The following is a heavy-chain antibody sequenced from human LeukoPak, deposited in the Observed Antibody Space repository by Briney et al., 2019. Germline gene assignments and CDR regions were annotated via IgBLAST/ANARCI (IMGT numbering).Heavy chain of an antibody. CDR2: INHSGST. Sequence: NPSETLSLTCAVYGGSFSGYYWSWIRQPPGKGLEWIGEINHSGSTNYNPSLKSRVTISVDTSKNQFSLKLSSVTAADTAVYYCARRVGGWFDPWGQGTLVTVSS. V-gene: IGHV4-34*01. CDR3: ARRVGGWFDP. D-gene: IGHD3-16*01. CDR1: GGSFSGYY. J-gene: IGHJ5*02.